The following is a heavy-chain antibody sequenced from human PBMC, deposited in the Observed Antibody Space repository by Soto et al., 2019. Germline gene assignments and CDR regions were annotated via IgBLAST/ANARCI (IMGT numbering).Heavy chain of an antibody. V-gene: IGHV3-30*04. J-gene: IGHJ4*02. D-gene: IGHD1-26*01. CDR3: ARGAGSGSFLIDY. Sequence: QVQLVESGGGVVQPGRSLRLSCAASGFTFSSYAMHWVRQAPGKGLEWMAITSDDESRKYYGDSVRGRFTISRDNSKNTLYLQMNSLRDEVTALFYCARGAGSGSFLIDYWGQGTLVTVSS. CDR2: TSDDESRK. CDR1: GFTFSSYA.